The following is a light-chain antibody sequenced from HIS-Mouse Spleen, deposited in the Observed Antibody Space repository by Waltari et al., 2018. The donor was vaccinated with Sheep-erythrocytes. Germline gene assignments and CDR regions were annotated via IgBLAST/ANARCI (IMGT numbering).Light chain of an antibody. CDR3: CSYAGSYNHV. CDR2: DVS. CDR1: SSAVGVDNY. Sequence: QSALTQPRSVSGSPGQSVTISCTGTSSAVGVDNYVSWYQQYPGKAPKLMIYDVSKRPSGVRDRFSGSKSGNTASLTISGLQAEDEADYYCCSYAGSYNHVFATGTKVTVL. J-gene: IGLJ1*01. V-gene: IGLV2-11*01.